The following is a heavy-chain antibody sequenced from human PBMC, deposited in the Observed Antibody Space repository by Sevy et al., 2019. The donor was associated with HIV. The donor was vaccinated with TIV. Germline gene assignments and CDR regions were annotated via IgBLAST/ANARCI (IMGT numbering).Heavy chain of an antibody. J-gene: IGHJ1*01. CDR3: ARAPSGSQGPGQYFQH. CDR2: ISTYNT. D-gene: IGHD1-26*01. Sequence: ASVKVSCKSSGYTFTDYYMHWVRQAPGQGLEWMGRISTYNTNYAQKFQGRVTMTTDTSTSTVYMELRSLRSDDTAVYYCARAPSGSQGPGQYFQHWGQGTLVTVSS. V-gene: IGHV1-18*04. CDR1: GYTFTDYY.